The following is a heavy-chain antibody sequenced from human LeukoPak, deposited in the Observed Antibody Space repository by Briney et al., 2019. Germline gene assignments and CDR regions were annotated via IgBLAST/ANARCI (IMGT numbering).Heavy chain of an antibody. CDR2: IYYSGST. J-gene: IGHJ4*02. CDR3: ARVTVYWGLDY. Sequence: SETLSLTCTVSGDTISGSYWSWLRQPPGKGLEWIGYIYYSGSTNYNPSLKSRVTISVDTSKNQFSLKLSSVTAADTAVYYCARVTVYWGLDYWGQGTLVTVSS. V-gene: IGHV4-59*01. CDR1: GDTISGSY. D-gene: IGHD7-27*01.